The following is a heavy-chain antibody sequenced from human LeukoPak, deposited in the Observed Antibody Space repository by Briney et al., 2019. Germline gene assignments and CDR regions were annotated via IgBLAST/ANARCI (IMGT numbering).Heavy chain of an antibody. CDR2: INTNTGNP. J-gene: IGHJ6*02. Sequence: EWMGWINTNTGNPTYAQGFTGRFVFSLDTSVSTAYLQISSLKAEDTAVYYCARDSGYGMDVWGQGTTVTVSS. V-gene: IGHV7-4-1*02. CDR3: ARDSGYGMDV.